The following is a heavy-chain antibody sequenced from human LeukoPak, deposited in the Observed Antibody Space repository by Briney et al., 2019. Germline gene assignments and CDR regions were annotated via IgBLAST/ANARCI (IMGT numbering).Heavy chain of an antibody. V-gene: IGHV3-23*01. CDR1: GFTFSSYA. J-gene: IGHJ4*02. CDR2: ISGIGGST. D-gene: IGHD2-2*01. Sequence: PGGSLRLSCAASGFTFSSYAMSWVRQAPGKGLEWVSSISGIGGSTYYADSVKGRFTISRDSSKNTLYLQMNSLRDEDTAVYYCAKGVPAAFWFDYWGQGTLVTVSS. CDR3: AKGVPAAFWFDY.